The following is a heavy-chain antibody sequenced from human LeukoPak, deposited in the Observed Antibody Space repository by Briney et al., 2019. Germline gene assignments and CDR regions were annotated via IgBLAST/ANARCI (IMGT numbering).Heavy chain of an antibody. Sequence: GGSLRLSCAASGFTFSSYGMNWVRQAPGKGLEWVSSISSRSTYIYHADSVKGRFTISRDNAKNSLFLQMNSLRAEDTAVYFCAKSTRAVMAMMDVWGKGTTVTVSS. CDR2: ISSRSTYI. CDR1: GFTFSSYG. V-gene: IGHV3-21*01. D-gene: IGHD3-16*01. J-gene: IGHJ6*04. CDR3: AKSTRAVMAMMDV.